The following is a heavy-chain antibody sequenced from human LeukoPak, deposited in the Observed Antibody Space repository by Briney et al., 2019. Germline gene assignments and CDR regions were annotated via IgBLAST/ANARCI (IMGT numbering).Heavy chain of an antibody. CDR2: ISSSSSDI. CDR1: GFTFSSYS. D-gene: IGHD1-26*01. J-gene: IGHJ4*02. CDR3: ARDRRASGSYYTMDY. V-gene: IGHV3-21*01. Sequence: GGSLRLSCAASGFTFSSYSMNWVRQAPGKGMEWVSSISSSSSDIDYADSGKGGFTISRENEKKSVYVQMNSLRAEDTAVYYCARDRRASGSYYTMDYWGQGTLVTVSS.